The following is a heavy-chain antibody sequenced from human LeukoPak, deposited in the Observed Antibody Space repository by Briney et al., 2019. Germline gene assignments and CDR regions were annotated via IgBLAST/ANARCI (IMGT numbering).Heavy chain of an antibody. Sequence: GGSLRLSCAASGFTFSRYSMNWVRQAPGKGLEWVSSISSGGIYIYYAASVKGRFTISRDNAKNSLFLRMNSLRAEDTAVYYCASLEYYDILTGDNWFDPWGQGTLVTVSS. CDR2: ISSGGIYI. CDR3: ASLEYYDILTGDNWFDP. V-gene: IGHV3-21*01. CDR1: GFTFSRYS. D-gene: IGHD3-9*01. J-gene: IGHJ5*02.